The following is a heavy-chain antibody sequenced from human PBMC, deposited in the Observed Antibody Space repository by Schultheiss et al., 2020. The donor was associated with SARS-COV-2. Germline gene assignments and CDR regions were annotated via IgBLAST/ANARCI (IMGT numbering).Heavy chain of an antibody. J-gene: IGHJ4*02. D-gene: IGHD4-23*01. CDR2: IYYSGST. V-gene: IGHV4-59*08. Sequence: SETLSLTCTVSGGSISSYYWSWIRQPPGKGLEWIGYIYYSGSTNYNPSLKSRVTISVDTSKNQLSLKLSSVTAADTAIYYCARQIDGGRVDYWGQGTLVTVSS. CDR1: GGSISSYY. CDR3: ARQIDGGRVDY.